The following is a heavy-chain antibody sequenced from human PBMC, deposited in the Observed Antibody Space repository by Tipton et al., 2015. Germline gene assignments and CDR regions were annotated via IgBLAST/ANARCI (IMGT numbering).Heavy chain of an antibody. V-gene: IGHV3-9*01. CDR2: ISWDSRSL. CDR1: GLTFDGYA. J-gene: IGHJ3*02. CDR3: ARDMTGSMGAYDI. D-gene: IGHD1-1*01. Sequence: RSLRLSCAASGLTFDGYAMHWVRQAPGRGLEWVSTISWDSRSLGYADAVRGRFTISRDDAKNSLYLQMNSPRAEDTALYYCARDMTGSMGAYDIWGQGTMVTVSS.